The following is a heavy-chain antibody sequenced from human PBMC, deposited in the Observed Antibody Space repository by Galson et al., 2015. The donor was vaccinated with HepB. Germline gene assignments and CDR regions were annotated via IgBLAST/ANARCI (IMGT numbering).Heavy chain of an antibody. D-gene: IGHD6-6*01. CDR2: INSDGSST. CDR3: ARDRDHEYSSSSAGWNWFDP. J-gene: IGHJ5*02. CDR1: GFTFSSYW. V-gene: IGHV3-74*01. Sequence: SLRLSCAASGFTFSSYWMHWVRQAPGKGLVWVSRINSDGSSTSYADSVKGRFTISRDNAKNTLYLQMNSLRAEDTAVYYCARDRDHEYSSSSAGWNWFDPWGQGTLVTVSS.